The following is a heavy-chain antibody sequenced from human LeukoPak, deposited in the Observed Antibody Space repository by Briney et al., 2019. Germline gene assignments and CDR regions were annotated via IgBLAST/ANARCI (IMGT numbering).Heavy chain of an antibody. CDR3: ARDGSGWALYYYYGMDV. V-gene: IGHV3-48*02. Sequence: GGSLRLSCAASGFTFSSYSMNWVRQAPGKGLEWVSYISSSSSTIYYADSVKGRFTISRDNAKNSLYLQMNSLRDEDTAVYYCARDGSGWALYYYYGMDVWGQGTTVTVSS. CDR2: ISSSSSTI. J-gene: IGHJ6*02. CDR1: GFTFSSYS. D-gene: IGHD6-19*01.